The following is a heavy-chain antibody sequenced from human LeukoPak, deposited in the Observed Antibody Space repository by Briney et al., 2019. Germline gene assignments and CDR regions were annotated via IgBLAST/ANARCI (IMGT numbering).Heavy chain of an antibody. J-gene: IGHJ5*02. CDR2: IYYSGST. D-gene: IGHD6-13*01. CDR3: ARHGARSRQLAGLDP. V-gene: IGHV4-39*01. CDR1: GGSISSGVYY. Sequence: SETLSLTCTVSGGSISSGVYYWGWIRQPPGKGLEWIGSIYYSGSTYYNPSLKSRVTIYADTSKNQFSLKLTSVTAADTAVYYCARHGARSRQLAGLDPWGQGTLVTVSS.